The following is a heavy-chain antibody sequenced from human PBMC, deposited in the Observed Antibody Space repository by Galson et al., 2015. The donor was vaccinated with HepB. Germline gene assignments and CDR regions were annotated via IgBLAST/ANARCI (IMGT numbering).Heavy chain of an antibody. D-gene: IGHD2-15*01. Sequence: QSGAEVKKPGESLKISCKGSGYSFTNYWIGWVRQMPGKGLEWMGIIYPGDSDSRYSPSFQGQVTISADKSISTAYLQWSSLKASDTAMYYCARHYCSGSSCYRYYYFDGMDVWGQGTTLTVSS. CDR3: ARHYCSGSSCYRYYYFDGMDV. CDR1: GYSFTNYW. V-gene: IGHV5-51*01. J-gene: IGHJ6*02. CDR2: IYPGDSDS.